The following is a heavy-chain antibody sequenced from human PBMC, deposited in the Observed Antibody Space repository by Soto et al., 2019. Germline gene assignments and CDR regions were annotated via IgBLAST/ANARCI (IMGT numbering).Heavy chain of an antibody. J-gene: IGHJ6*02. CDR2: IYSGGST. Sequence: GGSLRLSCAASGFTVSSNYMIWVRQAPGKGLEWVSVIYSGGSTYYADSVKGRFTISRDNSKNTLYLQMNSLRAEDTAVYYCASFNRIAAAQGGHYYYYGMDVWVQGTTVTVSS. CDR3: ASFNRIAAAQGGHYYYYGMDV. D-gene: IGHD6-13*01. V-gene: IGHV3-53*01. CDR1: GFTVSSNY.